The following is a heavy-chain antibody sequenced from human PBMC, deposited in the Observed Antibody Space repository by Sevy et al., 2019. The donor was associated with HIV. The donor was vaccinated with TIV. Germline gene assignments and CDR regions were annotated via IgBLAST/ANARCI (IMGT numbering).Heavy chain of an antibody. V-gene: IGHV3-30-3*01. CDR2: ISYDGSNK. CDR3: ARERYYYDSSGYYTHRTGFDY. Sequence: GGSLRLSCAASGFTFSSYAMHWVRQAPGKGLEWVAVISYDGSNKYYADSVKGRFTISRDNSKNTLYLQMNSLRAEDTAVYYCARERYYYDSSGYYTHRTGFDYWGQRTLVTVSS. D-gene: IGHD3-22*01. CDR1: GFTFSSYA. J-gene: IGHJ4*02.